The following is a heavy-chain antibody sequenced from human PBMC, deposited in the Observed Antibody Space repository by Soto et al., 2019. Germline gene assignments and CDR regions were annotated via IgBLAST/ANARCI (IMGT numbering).Heavy chain of an antibody. D-gene: IGHD6-19*01. Sequence: QVPLVQSGAEVKKPGASVKVSCKASGYTFTSYGISWVRQAPGQGLEWMGWISAYNGNTNYAQKLQGRVTMTTDTTTSTAYMELRSLRSDDTAVYYCARGGYSSGWYSGSDAFDIWGQGTMVTVSS. J-gene: IGHJ3*02. V-gene: IGHV1-18*01. CDR1: GYTFTSYG. CDR3: ARGGYSSGWYSGSDAFDI. CDR2: ISAYNGNT.